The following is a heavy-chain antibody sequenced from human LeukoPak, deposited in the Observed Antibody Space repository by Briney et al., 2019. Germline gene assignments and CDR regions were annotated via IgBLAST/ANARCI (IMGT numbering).Heavy chain of an antibody. V-gene: IGHV4-39*07. CDR3: ARVGLWSGELIYFDY. CDR2: IYYSGST. J-gene: IGHJ4*02. Sequence: PSETLSLTCTVSGGSISSNSYYWGWIRQPPGKGLEWIGSIYYSGSTYYNPSLKSRVTISVDTSKNQFSLKLSSVTAADTAVYFCARVGLWSGELIYFDYWGQGTLVTVSS. D-gene: IGHD3-10*01. CDR1: GGSISSNSYY.